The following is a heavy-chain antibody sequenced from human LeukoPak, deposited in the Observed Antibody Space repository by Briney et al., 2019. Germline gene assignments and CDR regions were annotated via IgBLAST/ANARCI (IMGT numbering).Heavy chain of an antibody. Sequence: GGSLRLSCAASGFTFSSHWMTWVRLAPGKGLEWVANIKQGGSQKYYVDSVKGRFTISRDDAKSTLFLQMNNLRAEDSALYYCARGPNFGDYVDFLDSWGQGTLVTVSS. CDR3: ARGPNFGDYVDFLDS. CDR2: IKQGGSQK. CDR1: GFTFSSHW. V-gene: IGHV3-7*01. J-gene: IGHJ4*02. D-gene: IGHD4-17*01.